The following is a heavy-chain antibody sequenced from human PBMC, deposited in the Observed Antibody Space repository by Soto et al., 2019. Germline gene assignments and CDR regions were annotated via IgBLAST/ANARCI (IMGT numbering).Heavy chain of an antibody. CDR2: ISYDGSNK. J-gene: IGHJ6*02. CDR1: GFTFSSYA. D-gene: IGHD5-18*01. CDR3: ARERDTAMAYYYGMDV. V-gene: IGHV3-30-3*01. Sequence: PVGSLRLSCAASGFTFSSYAMHWVRQAPGKGLEWVAVISYDGSNKYYADSVKGRFTISRDNSKNTLYLQMNSLRAEDTAVYYCARERDTAMAYYYGMDVWGQGTTVTVSS.